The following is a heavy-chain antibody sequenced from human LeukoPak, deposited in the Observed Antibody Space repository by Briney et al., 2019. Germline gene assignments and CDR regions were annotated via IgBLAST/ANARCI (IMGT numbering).Heavy chain of an antibody. CDR1: GFTFDDYA. CDR3: AKDRYYSSGWLDY. D-gene: IGHD6-19*01. V-gene: IGHV3-9*01. CDR2: ISWNSGSI. J-gene: IGHJ4*02. Sequence: GRSLRLSCAASGFTFDDYAMHWVRQAPGKGLEWVSGISWNSGSIGYADSVKGRFTISRDNAKNSLYLQTNSLRAEDTALYYCAKDRYYSSGWLDYWGQGTLVTVSS.